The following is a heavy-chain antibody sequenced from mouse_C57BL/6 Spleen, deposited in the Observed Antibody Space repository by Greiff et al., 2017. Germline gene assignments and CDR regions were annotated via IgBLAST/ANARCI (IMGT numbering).Heavy chain of an antibody. Sequence: LQQSGGGLVQPGGSLKLSCAASGFTFSDYYMYWVRQTPEKRLEWVAYISNGGGSTYYPDTVKGRFTISRDNAKNTLYLQMSRLKSEDTAMYYCARGGSYYYGSSPDYWGQGTTLTVSS. CDR3: ARGGSYYYGSSPDY. D-gene: IGHD1-1*01. CDR2: ISNGGGST. CDR1: GFTFSDYY. V-gene: IGHV5-12*01. J-gene: IGHJ2*01.